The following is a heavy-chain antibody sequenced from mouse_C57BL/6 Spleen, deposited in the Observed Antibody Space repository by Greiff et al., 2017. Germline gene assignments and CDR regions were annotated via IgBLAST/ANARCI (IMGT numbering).Heavy chain of an antibody. CDR3: ARHESYGSLYYAMDY. V-gene: IGHV1-62-2*01. CDR2: FYPGSGSI. Sequence: VKLMESGAELVKPGASVKLSCKASGYTFTEYTIHWVKQRSGQGLEWIGWFYPGSGSIKYNEKFKDKATLTADKSSSTVYMELSILTSEDSAVYFCARHESYGSLYYAMDYWGQGTSVTGSS. J-gene: IGHJ4*01. CDR1: GYTFTEYT. D-gene: IGHD1-1*01.